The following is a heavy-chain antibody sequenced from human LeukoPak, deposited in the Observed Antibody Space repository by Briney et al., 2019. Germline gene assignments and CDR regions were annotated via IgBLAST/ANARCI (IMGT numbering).Heavy chain of an antibody. J-gene: IGHJ4*02. CDR1: GFTFSSYA. CDR3: ARDPLLWFGELLGGSHDNYFDY. V-gene: IGHV3-30*04. D-gene: IGHD3-10*01. CDR2: ISYDGSNK. Sequence: GRSLRLSCAASGFTFSSYAMHWVRQAPGKGLEWVAVISYDGSNKYYADSVKGRFTISRDNSKNTLYLQMNSLRAEDTAVYYCARDPLLWFGELLGGSHDNYFDYWGQGTLVTVSS.